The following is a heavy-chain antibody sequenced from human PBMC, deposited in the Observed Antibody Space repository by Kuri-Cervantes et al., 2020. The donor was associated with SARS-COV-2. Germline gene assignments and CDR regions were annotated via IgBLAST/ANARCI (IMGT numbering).Heavy chain of an antibody. CDR3: AKDHSSTWLHFAYGADV. CDR1: GFTFSSYA. V-gene: IGHV3-23*01. CDR2: ISGSGGST. J-gene: IGHJ6*02. D-gene: IGHD6-13*01. Sequence: GGSLRLSCAASGFTFSSYAMSWVRQAPGKGLEWVSAISGSGGSTYYADSVKGRFTVSRDNSKNTLYLQMNSLRAEDTAVYYCAKDHSSTWLHFAYGADVWGQGTTVTVSS.